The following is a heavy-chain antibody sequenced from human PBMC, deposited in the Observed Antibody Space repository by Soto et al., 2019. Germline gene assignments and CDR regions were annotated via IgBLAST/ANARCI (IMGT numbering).Heavy chain of an antibody. V-gene: IGHV3-23*01. J-gene: IGHJ4*01. CDR1: GFTFSNYA. CDR3: AKGMGGVFPDRRTFDY. CDR2: ISTTGDAT. D-gene: IGHD2-8*02. Sequence: PGGSLRLSCAASGFTFSNYAMSWVRQSPGKGLEWVSTISTTGDATFYTDSVKGRFTSSRDSSRNTLYLQMNSLRAEDTAAYYCAKGMGGVFPDRRTFDYWGHGTXVTVSS.